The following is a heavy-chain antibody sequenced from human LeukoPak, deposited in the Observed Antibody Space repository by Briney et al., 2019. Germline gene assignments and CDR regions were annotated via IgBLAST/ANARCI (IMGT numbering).Heavy chain of an antibody. CDR2: TYSGGST. Sequence: HAGGSLRLSCAASGFTVSSNYMSWVRQAPGKGLEWVSATYSGGSTYYADSVKGRFTISRDNSKNTLYLQMNSLRAEDTAVYYCARDISSGYYDAFDIWGQGTMVTVSS. V-gene: IGHV3-53*01. CDR3: ARDISSGYYDAFDI. CDR1: GFTVSSNY. D-gene: IGHD3-22*01. J-gene: IGHJ3*02.